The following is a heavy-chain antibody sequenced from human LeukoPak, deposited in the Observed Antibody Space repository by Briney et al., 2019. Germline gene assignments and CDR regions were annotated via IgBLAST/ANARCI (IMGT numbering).Heavy chain of an antibody. Sequence: SETLSLTCTVSSGSISSGSYYWSWIRRPAGKGLEWIGRIYTSGSTTYNPSLKSRATISIDTSKNQFSLKLSSVTVADTAVYFCARNMNYAFDIWGQGTMVTVSS. V-gene: IGHV4-61*02. CDR1: SGSISSGSYY. J-gene: IGHJ3*02. CDR2: IYTSGST. D-gene: IGHD1-14*01. CDR3: ARNMNYAFDI.